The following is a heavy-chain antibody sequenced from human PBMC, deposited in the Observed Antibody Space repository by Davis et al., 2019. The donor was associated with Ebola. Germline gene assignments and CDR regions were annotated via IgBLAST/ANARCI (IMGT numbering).Heavy chain of an antibody. CDR1: GYIFTGYY. CDR3: ARSYHYDTSGYLPSLGY. D-gene: IGHD3-22*01. CDR2: ISTNTGGS. J-gene: IGHJ4*02. Sequence: AASVKVSCKASGYIFTGYYIHWVRQAPGQGLEWLGWISTNTGGSNYAQKFQGSVTMTRYTSIGTAYMELSRLRSDDTAVYYCARSYHYDTSGYLPSLGYWGQGTLVTVSS. V-gene: IGHV1-2*04.